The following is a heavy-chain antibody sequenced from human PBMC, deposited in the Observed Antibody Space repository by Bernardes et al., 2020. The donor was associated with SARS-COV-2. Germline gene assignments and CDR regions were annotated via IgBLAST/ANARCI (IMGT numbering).Heavy chain of an antibody. V-gene: IGHV4-39*01. CDR1: GGSISSSNYY. J-gene: IGHJ4*02. CDR3: ASHLQRGFFFGPDFDY. Sequence: SETLSLTCTVSGGSISSSNYYWVWIRQPPGKGLEWIASIYYTGNTYYNPSLKSRVTISLDTSKNQFSLNLSSVTAPDTAVYYCASHLQRGFFFGPDFDYWGQGTLVTVSS. D-gene: IGHD5-12*01. CDR2: IYYTGNT.